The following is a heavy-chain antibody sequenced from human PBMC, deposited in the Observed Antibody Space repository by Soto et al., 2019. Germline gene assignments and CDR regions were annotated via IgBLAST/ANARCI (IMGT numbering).Heavy chain of an antibody. J-gene: IGHJ6*02. CDR1: GGTFSDYA. D-gene: IGHD6-13*01. CDR2: IMPIFGAP. CDR3: ASWLKDSGIGNYYYGMDV. V-gene: IGHV1-69*12. Sequence: QVQLVQSGAEVKKPGSSVKVSCTASGGTFSDYAFSWVRQAPGQGLEWLGGIMPIFGAPDYAQKFQGRVTITADESTRTGYMEMRSLRSEDTAVYYCASWLKDSGIGNYYYGMDVWGQGTTVTVSS.